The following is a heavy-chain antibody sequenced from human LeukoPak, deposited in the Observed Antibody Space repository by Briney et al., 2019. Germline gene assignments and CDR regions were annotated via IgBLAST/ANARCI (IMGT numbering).Heavy chain of an antibody. V-gene: IGHV3-30-3*01. J-gene: IGHJ4*02. CDR3: ARVHSSGWYYFDY. CDR1: GFTFSNYA. Sequence: PGKSLRLSCAASGFTFSNYAFHWVRQPPGKGLEWVAVISYDGSNNYYADSVKGRFTISRDNSKNTLYLQMNSLRAEDTAVYYCARVHSSGWYYFDYWGQGTLVTVSS. CDR2: ISYDGSNN. D-gene: IGHD6-19*01.